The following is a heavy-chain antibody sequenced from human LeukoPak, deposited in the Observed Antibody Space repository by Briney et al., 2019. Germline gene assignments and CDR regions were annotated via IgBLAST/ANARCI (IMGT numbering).Heavy chain of an antibody. CDR3: ARDRTPDCSGGSCGSLSFDI. Sequence: SETLSLTCAVYGGSFSDYYWSWIRQPPGKGLEWIGEINHSGSTNYNPSLKSRVTISVDTSKNQFSLKLSSVTAADTAVYYCARDRTPDCSGGSCGSLSFDIWGQGTMVTVSS. V-gene: IGHV4-34*01. J-gene: IGHJ3*02. CDR2: INHSGST. D-gene: IGHD2-15*01. CDR1: GGSFSDYY.